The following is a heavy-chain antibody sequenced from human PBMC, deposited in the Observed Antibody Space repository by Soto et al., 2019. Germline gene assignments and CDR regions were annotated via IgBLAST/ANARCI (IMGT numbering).Heavy chain of an antibody. V-gene: IGHV3-33*01. Sequence: QVQLVESGGGVVQPGRSLRLSCAASGFIFSTYGMHWVRQAPGKGLEWVAVIWYDGSNKYYADSMKGRFTISRDNSKNTLYLQMNSLRAEDTAVYYCARAVGPFAYWGQGTLVTVSS. CDR1: GFIFSTYG. CDR2: IWYDGSNK. J-gene: IGHJ4*02. D-gene: IGHD1-26*01. CDR3: ARAVGPFAY.